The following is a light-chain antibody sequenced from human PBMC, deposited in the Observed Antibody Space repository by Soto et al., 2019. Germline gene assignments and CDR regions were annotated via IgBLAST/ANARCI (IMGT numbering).Light chain of an antibody. CDR3: QKYNSAPLT. Sequence: DVQMTQSPSSLSAFVGDRVTITCRASQGIAHYLAWFQQKPGKVPKLLFYATSTLQSGVPSRFSGSGSGTDFTLTINSLQPEDVGTYYCQKYNSAPLTFGGGTKVDIK. V-gene: IGKV1-27*01. CDR1: QGIAHY. J-gene: IGKJ4*01. CDR2: ATS.